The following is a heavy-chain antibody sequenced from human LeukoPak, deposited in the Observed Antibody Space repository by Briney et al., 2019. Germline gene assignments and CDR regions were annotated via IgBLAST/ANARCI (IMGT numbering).Heavy chain of an antibody. J-gene: IGHJ5*02. CDR3: ARVVAVAGRAVQDWFDP. CDR2: INHSGST. V-gene: IGHV4-34*01. CDR1: GGSFSGYY. Sequence: SETLSLTCAVCGGSFSGYYWSWIRQPPGKGLEWIGEINHSGSTNYNPSLKSRVTISVDTSKNQFSLKLSSVTAADTAVYYCARVVAVAGRAVQDWFDPWGQGTLVTVSS. D-gene: IGHD6-19*01.